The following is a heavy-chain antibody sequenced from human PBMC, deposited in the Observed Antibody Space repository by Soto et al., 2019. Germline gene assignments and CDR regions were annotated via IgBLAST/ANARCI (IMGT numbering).Heavy chain of an antibody. CDR2: IKSKTDGGTT. J-gene: IGHJ4*02. D-gene: IGHD5-12*01. CDR1: GFTFSNAW. CDR3: TTDTVATISPNFDY. V-gene: IGHV3-15*01. Sequence: SGGSLRLSCAAFGFTFSNAWMSWVRQAPGKGLEWVGRIKSKTDGGTTDYAAPVKGRFTISRDDSKNTLYLQMNSLKTEDTAVYYCTTDTVATISPNFDYWGQGTLVTVSS.